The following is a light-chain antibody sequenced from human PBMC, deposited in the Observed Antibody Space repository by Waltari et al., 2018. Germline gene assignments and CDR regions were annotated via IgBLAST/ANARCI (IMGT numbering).Light chain of an antibody. V-gene: IGKV3-15*01. J-gene: IGKJ2*01. CDR2: SAS. CDR3: QQYDVWPYT. CDR1: QSVRSN. Sequence: EIVVTQSPAALSVSPGERVTLSCRASQSVRSNLDWYQNNPGQAPRLLLYSASTSATRIPARCSGYGSGAESTLTISSLQSEDFAIYYCQQYDVWPYTFGQGTKLDIK.